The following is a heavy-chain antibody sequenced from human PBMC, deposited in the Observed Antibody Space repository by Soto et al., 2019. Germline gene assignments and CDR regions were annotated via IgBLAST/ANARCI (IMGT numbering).Heavy chain of an antibody. D-gene: IGHD3-22*01. Sequence: PSETLSLTCTVSGGSISSSKYYWGWIRQPPGKGLEWIGSIYSSGSTYYNPSLRSRVTISVDTPKNQFSLKLTSVTAADTAVYYCATPVSGGYQGLEVWGQGAMVTVSS. J-gene: IGHJ3*01. CDR2: IYSSGST. CDR1: GGSISSSKYY. V-gene: IGHV4-39*01. CDR3: ATPVSGGYQGLEV.